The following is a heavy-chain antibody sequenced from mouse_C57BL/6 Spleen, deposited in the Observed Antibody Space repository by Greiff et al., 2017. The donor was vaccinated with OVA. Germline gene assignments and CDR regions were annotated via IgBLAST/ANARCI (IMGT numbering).Heavy chain of an antibody. J-gene: IGHJ1*03. CDR2: INPNNGGT. CDR3: AKGGYSYYDYDGGFFDV. CDR1: GYTFTDYN. V-gene: IGHV1-18*01. D-gene: IGHD2-4*01. Sequence: EVQLQQSGPELVKPGASVKIPCKASGYTFTDYNMDWVKQSHGKSLEWIGDINPNNGGTIYNQKFKGKATLTVDKSSSTAYMELRSLTSEDTAVYYCAKGGYSYYDYDGGFFDVWGTGTTVTVSS.